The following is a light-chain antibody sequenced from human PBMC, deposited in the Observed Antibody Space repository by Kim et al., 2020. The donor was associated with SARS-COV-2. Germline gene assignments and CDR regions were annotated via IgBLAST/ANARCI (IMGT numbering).Light chain of an antibody. CDR1: SSNIGAGYD. J-gene: IGLJ3*02. V-gene: IGLV1-40*01. Sequence: QSVLTQPPSVSGAPGQRVTISCTGSSSNIGAGYDVHWYQQLPGTAPKLLIYVNTNRPSGVPDRFSGSKSGTSASLAITGLQAEDEADYYCQSYDISLGAWVFGGGTQLTVL. CDR2: VNT. CDR3: QSYDISLGAWV.